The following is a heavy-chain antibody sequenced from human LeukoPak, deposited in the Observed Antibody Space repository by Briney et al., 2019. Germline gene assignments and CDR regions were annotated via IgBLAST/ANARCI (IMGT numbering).Heavy chain of an antibody. Sequence: GASVKVSCKASGGTFISYAISWVRQAPGQGLEWMGGIIPIFGTANYAQKFQGRVTITADESTSTAYMELSSLRSEDTAVYYCAIVSLGNEPGSPQNYYYYGMDVWGQGTTVTVSS. J-gene: IGHJ6*02. V-gene: IGHV1-69*13. CDR1: GGTFISYA. CDR2: IIPIFGTA. CDR3: AIVSLGNEPGSPQNYYYYGMDV.